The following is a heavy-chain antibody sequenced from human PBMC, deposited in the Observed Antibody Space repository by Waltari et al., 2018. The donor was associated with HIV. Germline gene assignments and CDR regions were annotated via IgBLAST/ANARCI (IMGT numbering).Heavy chain of an antibody. D-gene: IGHD6-19*01. J-gene: IGHJ4*02. CDR2: ITSSGGRT. Sequence: VQMLESGGDLVQPGGSMRLSCAVFGLNFANSCPGWVRQAPGKGLEWMSAITSSGGRTYYAESVKGRFIISRDNSKKTVTLQLKNLRLGDTAMYYCATCNIGSGWYLKSPIRIWGQGTLVTVS. CDR1: GLNFANSC. CDR3: ATCNIGSGWYLKSPIRI. V-gene: IGHV3-23*01.